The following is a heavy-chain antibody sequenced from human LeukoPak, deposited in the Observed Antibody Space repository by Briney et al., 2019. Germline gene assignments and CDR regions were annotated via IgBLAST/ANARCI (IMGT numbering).Heavy chain of an antibody. D-gene: IGHD6-13*01. CDR2: ISWNSGSI. J-gene: IGHJ4*02. Sequence: PGGSLRLSCAASGFTFSSYWMSWVRQAPGKGLEWVSGISWNSGSIGYADSVKGRFTISRDNAKNSLYLQMNSLRAEDTALYYCAKSGDSSSWYPGDYWGQGTLVTVSS. CDR1: GFTFSSYW. V-gene: IGHV3-9*01. CDR3: AKSGDSSSWYPGDY.